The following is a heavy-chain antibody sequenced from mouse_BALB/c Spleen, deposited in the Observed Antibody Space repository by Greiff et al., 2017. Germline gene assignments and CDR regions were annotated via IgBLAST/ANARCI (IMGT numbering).Heavy chain of an antibody. CDR2: IYPSDSYT. CDR1: GYTFTSYW. V-gene: IGHV1-69*02. CDR3: TREREGYFDV. J-gene: IGHJ1*01. Sequence: QVQLQQPGAELVRPGASVKLSCKASGYTFTSYWINWVKQRPGQGLEWIGNIYPSDSYTNYNQKFKDKATLTVDKSSSTAYMQLSSPTSEDSAVYYCTREREGYFDVWGAGTTVTVSS.